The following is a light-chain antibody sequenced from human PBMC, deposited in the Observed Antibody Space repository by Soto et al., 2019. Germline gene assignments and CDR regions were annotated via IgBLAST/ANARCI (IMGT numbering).Light chain of an antibody. CDR2: DND. J-gene: IGLJ2*01. CDR1: NSNIGNSY. CDR3: GTWDTSLSAV. Sequence: QSVLTQPPSVSAAPGQKVTISCSGSNSNIGNSYVSWYQQLPGTAPKLLIYDNDVRPSGIPDRFSASKSGTSATLDITGLQTGDEADYYCGTWDTSLSAVFGGGTKVTVL. V-gene: IGLV1-51*01.